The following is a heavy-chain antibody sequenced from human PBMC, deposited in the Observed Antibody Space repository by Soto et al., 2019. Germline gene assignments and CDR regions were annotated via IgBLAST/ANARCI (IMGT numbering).Heavy chain of an antibody. J-gene: IGHJ4*02. CDR2: IYYSGST. V-gene: IGHV4-61*03. D-gene: IGHD1-7*01. Sequence: QVQLQESGPGLVKPSETLSLTCTVSGGSVSSGSYYWSWIRQPPGKGLEWIGYIYYSGSTNYNPSLKSRVTISVDTSKNHFSLKLSSVTAADTAVYYCARVGRITGTTILDYWGQGTLVTVSS. CDR1: GGSVSSGSYY. CDR3: ARVGRITGTTILDY.